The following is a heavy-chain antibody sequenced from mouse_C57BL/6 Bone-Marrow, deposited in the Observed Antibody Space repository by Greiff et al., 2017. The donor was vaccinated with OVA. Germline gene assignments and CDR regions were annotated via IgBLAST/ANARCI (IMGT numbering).Heavy chain of an antibody. CDR1: GYTFTSYG. CDR2: IYPRSGNT. CDR3: ARSPLLHFDY. D-gene: IGHD2-1*01. V-gene: IGHV1-81*01. J-gene: IGHJ2*01. Sequence: VQGVESGAELARPGASVKLSCKASGYTFTSYGISWVKQRTGQGLEWIGEIYPRSGNTYYNEKFKGKATLTADKSSSTAYMELRSLTSEDSAVYFCARSPLLHFDYWGQGTTLTVSS.